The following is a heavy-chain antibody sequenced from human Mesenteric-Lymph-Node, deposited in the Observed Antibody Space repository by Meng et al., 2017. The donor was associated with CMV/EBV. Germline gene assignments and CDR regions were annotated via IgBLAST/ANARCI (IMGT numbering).Heavy chain of an antibody. Sequence: GGSLRLSCAASGFTFSSYSMNWVRQAPGKGLEWVSSISSSSRDFYYADSLKGRFTISRDNAKNSLYLQMNSLRAEDTAVYYCTRARGRIAATGDYFDYWGQGTPVTVSS. CDR3: TRARGRIAATGDYFDY. CDR2: ISSSSRDF. J-gene: IGHJ4*02. CDR1: GFTFSSYS. D-gene: IGHD6-13*01. V-gene: IGHV3-21*01.